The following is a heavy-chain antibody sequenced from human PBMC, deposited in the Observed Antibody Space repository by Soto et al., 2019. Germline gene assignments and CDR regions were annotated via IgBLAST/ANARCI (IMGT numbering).Heavy chain of an antibody. V-gene: IGHV1-69*13. Sequence: SLKVSCKAPGGTFSSYAISWVRQAPGQGLEWMGGIIPIFGTANYAQKFQGRVTITADEYTSTAQGEPSNLRSQDTGVDFCSRVRWFGELTNYYYFGMDVWGQGTTVTVSS. CDR1: GGTFSSYA. CDR2: IIPIFGTA. CDR3: SRVRWFGELTNYYYFGMDV. J-gene: IGHJ6*02. D-gene: IGHD3-10*01.